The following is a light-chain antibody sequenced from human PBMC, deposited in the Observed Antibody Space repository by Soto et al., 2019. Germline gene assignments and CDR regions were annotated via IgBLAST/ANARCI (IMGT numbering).Light chain of an antibody. Sequence: QSALTQPASVSGSPGQSITISCTGTSSDVGNYNLVSWYQHDPGKAPKLLIYEGSKRPSGVSDRFSGSKSGNTASLTISGLQAEDEADYYCCSYASCSTYVFGTGTKVTVL. CDR1: SSDVGNYNL. J-gene: IGLJ1*01. CDR3: CSYASCSTYV. CDR2: EGS. V-gene: IGLV2-23*01.